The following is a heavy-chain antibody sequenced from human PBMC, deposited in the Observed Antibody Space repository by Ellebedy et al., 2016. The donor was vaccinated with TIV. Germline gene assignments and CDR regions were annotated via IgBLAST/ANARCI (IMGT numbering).Heavy chain of an antibody. Sequence: GESLKISCMASGYTFTNFWINWVRQMPGKGLEWMGRIHPSDSYAYYSPSFQGHVTMSVDNSLNIAYLQWGSLKASDTAIYYCARVYYGSTTDHWGQGALVTVSS. D-gene: IGHD3-16*01. J-gene: IGHJ4*02. V-gene: IGHV5-10-1*01. CDR2: IHPSDSYA. CDR1: GYTFTNFW. CDR3: ARVYYGSTTDH.